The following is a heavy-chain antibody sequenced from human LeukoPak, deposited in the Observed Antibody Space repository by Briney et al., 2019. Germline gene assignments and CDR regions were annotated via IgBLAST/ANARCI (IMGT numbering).Heavy chain of an antibody. CDR1: GGSISSSSYY. V-gene: IGHV4-39*01. D-gene: IGHD3-16*02. CDR2: IYYSGST. Sequence: PSETLSLTCTVSGGSISSSSYYWGWIRQPPGKGLEWIGSIYYSGSTYYNPSLKSRVTISVDTSKNQFSLKLSSVTAADTAVYYCATSRYDYVWGSYRFDYWGQGTLVTVSS. J-gene: IGHJ4*02. CDR3: ATSRYDYVWGSYRFDY.